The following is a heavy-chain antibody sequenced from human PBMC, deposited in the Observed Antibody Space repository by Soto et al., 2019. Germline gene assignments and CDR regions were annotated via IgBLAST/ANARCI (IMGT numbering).Heavy chain of an antibody. V-gene: IGHV4-34*01. CDR3: ARAVRGSGWYY. CDR2: INHSGST. Sequence: SETLSLTCAVYGGSFSGYYWSWIRQPPGKGLEWIGEINHSGSTNYNPSLKSRVTISVDTSKNQFSLKLSSVTAADTAVYYCARAVRGSGWYYWGQGTLVTVSS. CDR1: GGSFSGYY. J-gene: IGHJ4*02. D-gene: IGHD6-19*01.